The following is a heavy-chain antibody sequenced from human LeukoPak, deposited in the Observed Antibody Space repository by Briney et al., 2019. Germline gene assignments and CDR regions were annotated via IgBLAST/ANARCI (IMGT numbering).Heavy chain of an antibody. V-gene: IGHV4-4*07. Sequence: SSGTLSLTCTVSGGSISSYCWSWIRQPAGKGLEWIGRIYTSGSTNYNPSLKSRVTMSVDTSKNQFSLKLSSVTAADTAVYYCARDRRSGESDYWGQGTLVTLSS. J-gene: IGHJ4*02. D-gene: IGHD7-27*01. CDR1: GGSISSYC. CDR2: IYTSGST. CDR3: ARDRRSGESDY.